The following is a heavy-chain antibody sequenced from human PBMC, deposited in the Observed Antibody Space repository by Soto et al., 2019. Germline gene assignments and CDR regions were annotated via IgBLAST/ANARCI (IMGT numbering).Heavy chain of an antibody. CDR1: GYTFTSYG. CDR2: ISAYNGNT. CDR3: ARGGGKGDSPWYYYYYMDV. J-gene: IGHJ6*03. Sequence: ASVKVSCKASGYTFTSYGISWVRQAPGQGLEWMGWISAYNGNTNYAQKLQGRVTMTTDTSTSTAYMELRSLRSDDTAVYYCARGGGKGDSPWYYYYYMDVWGKGTTVTVSS. D-gene: IGHD2-21*02. V-gene: IGHV1-18*01.